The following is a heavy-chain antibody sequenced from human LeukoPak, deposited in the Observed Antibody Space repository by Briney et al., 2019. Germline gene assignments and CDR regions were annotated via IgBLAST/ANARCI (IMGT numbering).Heavy chain of an antibody. CDR2: ISSSSSTI. V-gene: IGHV3-48*01. D-gene: IGHD3-22*01. CDR1: GFTFSSYS. J-gene: IGHJ4*02. CDR3: ARDRSLYYYDSSGYYYPH. Sequence: GGSLRLSCAASGFTFSSYSMNWVRQAPGKGLEWVSYISSSSSTIYYADSVKGRFTISRDNAKNSLYLQMNSLRAEDTAVYYCARDRSLYYYDSSGYYYPHWGQGTLVTVSS.